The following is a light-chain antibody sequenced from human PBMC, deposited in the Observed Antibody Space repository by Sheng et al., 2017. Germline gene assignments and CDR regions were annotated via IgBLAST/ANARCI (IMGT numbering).Light chain of an antibody. CDR1: QGIGNF. J-gene: IGKJ1*01. Sequence: DIQMTQSPSSLSASLGDRVTITCRASQGIGNFLAWYQQKPGKVPKLLIFGASTLHSGVPSRFSGSGSGTDFTLTVSSLQPEDVATYYCQKYNSAPWTFGQGTKVEIK. V-gene: IGKV1-27*01. CDR2: GAS. CDR3: QKYNSAPWT.